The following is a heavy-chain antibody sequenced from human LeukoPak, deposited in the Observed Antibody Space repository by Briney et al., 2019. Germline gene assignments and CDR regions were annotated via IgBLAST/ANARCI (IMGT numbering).Heavy chain of an antibody. CDR2: IYHSGST. CDR3: ARDPNWYFDL. J-gene: IGHJ2*01. CDR1: GYSISSGYY. Sequence: SETLSLTCTVSGYSISSGYYWGWIRQPPGKGLEWIGSIYHSGSTYYNPSLKSRVTISVDTSKNQFSLKLSSVTAADTAVYYCARDPNWYFDLWGRGTLVTVSS. V-gene: IGHV4-38-2*02.